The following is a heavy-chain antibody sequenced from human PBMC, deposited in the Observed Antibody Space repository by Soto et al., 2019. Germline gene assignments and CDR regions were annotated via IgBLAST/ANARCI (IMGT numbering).Heavy chain of an antibody. D-gene: IGHD6-13*01. CDR3: AREVAAPRTNHFDY. J-gene: IGHJ4*02. CDR2: IYYRGTT. V-gene: IGHV4-59*01. Sequence: SETLSLTCSVSGGSIRNFYWHWIRQPPGRGLEWVGYIYYRGTTKYSASLRSRVTISVDTSQNQISLGLPSVTAAATAVSFCAREVAAPRTNHFDYWGQGISDTVSS. CDR1: GGSIRNFY.